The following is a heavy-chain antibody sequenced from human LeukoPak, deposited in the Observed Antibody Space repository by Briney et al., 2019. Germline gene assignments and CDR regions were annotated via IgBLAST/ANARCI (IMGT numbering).Heavy chain of an antibody. J-gene: IGHJ4*02. CDR3: VRDYYASGSHDY. Sequence: PGGSLRLSCAASGFTLSSFWMSWVRQAPGKGLEWVAHIKQDGSEKYYVDSVKGRFTVSRDNAKNSLYLQMDSLRAEDTAVYYCVRDYYASGSHDYWGQGTLVTVSS. CDR2: IKQDGSEK. D-gene: IGHD3-10*01. V-gene: IGHV3-7*01. CDR1: GFTLSSFW.